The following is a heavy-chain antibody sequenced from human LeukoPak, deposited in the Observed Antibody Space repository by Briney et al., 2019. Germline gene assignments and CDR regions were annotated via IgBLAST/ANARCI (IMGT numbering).Heavy chain of an antibody. CDR3: ARVSSSSGWYTPYYFYMDV. Sequence: PGRSLRLSCAASGFTFSSYAMHWVRQAPGKGLEWVAVISYDGSNKYYADSVKGRFTISRDNSKNTLYLQMNSLRAEDTAVYYCARVSSSSGWYTPYYFYMDVWGKGTTVTVSS. J-gene: IGHJ6*03. CDR2: ISYDGSNK. V-gene: IGHV3-30*04. D-gene: IGHD6-19*01. CDR1: GFTFSSYA.